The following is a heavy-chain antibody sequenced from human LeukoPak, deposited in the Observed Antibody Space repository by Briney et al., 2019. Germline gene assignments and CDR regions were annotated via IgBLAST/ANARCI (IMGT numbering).Heavy chain of an antibody. CDR1: GFTFSSYA. Sequence: PGGSLRLSCAASGFTFSSYAMHWLRQAPGKGLEWVAVISYDGSNKYYADSVKGRFTISRDNSKNTLSLHMTSLRAEDLAVYYCARDIMNRLVNWGQGTLVTVSS. J-gene: IGHJ4*02. CDR3: ARDIMNRLVN. V-gene: IGHV3-30*04. CDR2: ISYDGSNK. D-gene: IGHD3-16*01.